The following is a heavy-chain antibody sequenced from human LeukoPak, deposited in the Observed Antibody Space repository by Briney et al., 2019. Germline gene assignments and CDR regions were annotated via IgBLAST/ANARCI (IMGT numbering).Heavy chain of an antibody. CDR3: ARGKISDIVVVPAAMRRTETGGGWFDP. CDR2: ISSKSDYT. V-gene: IGHV3-11*06. Sequence: GGSLRLSCAASGFTFRDYYMSWIRQAPGKGLEWVSYISSKSDYTNYADSVKGRFTISRDNAKNTLYLQMNSLRAEDTAVYYCARGKISDIVVVPAAMRRTETGGGWFDPWGQGTLVTVSS. J-gene: IGHJ5*02. CDR1: GFTFRDYY. D-gene: IGHD2-2*01.